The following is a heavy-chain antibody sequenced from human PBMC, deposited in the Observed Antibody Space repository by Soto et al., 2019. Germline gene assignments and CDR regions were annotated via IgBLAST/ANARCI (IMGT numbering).Heavy chain of an antibody. V-gene: IGHV4-30-2*01. CDR1: GDSMTSGDYS. CDR2: IYRTGNT. J-gene: IGHJ4*02. D-gene: IGHD4-4*01. CDR3: ARGDYKYSIDY. Sequence: SETLSLTCTVSGDSMTSGDYSWSWIRQPPGKGLEWLGYIYRTGNTHYSPSLKSRVSISQDRSKNQFSLELTSVTAADTAVYYCARGDYKYSIDYWGQGNLVTVS.